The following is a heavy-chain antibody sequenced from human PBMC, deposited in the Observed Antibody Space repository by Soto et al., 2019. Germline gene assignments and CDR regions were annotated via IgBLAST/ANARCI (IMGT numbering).Heavy chain of an antibody. CDR3: ARGDYIWFGELYYYGMDV. J-gene: IGHJ6*02. CDR1: GFTFSSYG. D-gene: IGHD3-10*01. Sequence: QVQLVESGGGVVQPGRSLRLSCAASGFTFSSYGMHWVRQAPGKGLEWVAVIWYDGSNKYYADSVKGRFTISRDNSKNPLYLQMNSLRAEDTAVYYCARGDYIWFGELYYYGMDVWGQGTTVTVSS. V-gene: IGHV3-33*01. CDR2: IWYDGSNK.